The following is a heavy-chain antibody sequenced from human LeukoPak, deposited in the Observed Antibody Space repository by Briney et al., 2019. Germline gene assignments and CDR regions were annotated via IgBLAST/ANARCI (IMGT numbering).Heavy chain of an antibody. J-gene: IGHJ4*02. CDR1: GGSISSGSYY. D-gene: IGHD1-7*01. CDR2: IYTSGST. CDR3: ARHSPGNSDRWSFDY. Sequence: PSETLSLTCTVSGGSISSGSYYWSWIRQPAGKGLEWIGRIYTSGSTNYNPSLKSRVTISVDTSKSQFSLKLSSVTAADTAVYYCARHSPGNSDRWSFDYWGQGTLVTVSS. V-gene: IGHV4-61*02.